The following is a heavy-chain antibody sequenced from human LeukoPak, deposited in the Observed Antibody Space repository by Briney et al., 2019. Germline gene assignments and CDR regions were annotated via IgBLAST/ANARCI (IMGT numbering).Heavy chain of an antibody. Sequence: GASVKVSCKASGYTFTSYYMHWVRQAPGQGLEWMGIIYPGDSDTRYSPSFQGQVTISADKSISTAYLQWSSLKASDTAMYYCARLGARGEYFQHWGQGTLVTVSS. CDR3: ARLGARGEYFQH. D-gene: IGHD1-26*01. CDR1: GYTFTSYY. J-gene: IGHJ1*01. CDR2: IYPGDSDT. V-gene: IGHV5-51*01.